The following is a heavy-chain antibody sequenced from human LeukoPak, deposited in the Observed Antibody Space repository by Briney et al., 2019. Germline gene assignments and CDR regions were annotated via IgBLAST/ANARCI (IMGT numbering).Heavy chain of an antibody. Sequence: GGSLRLSCAASGFTVSSNYMSWVRQAPGKGLEWVSVIYSGGSGGRTYYADSVKGRFTVSRDNSKNTLYLQMNSLRAEDTAVYYCAGVFYGSGSLYYYYYYMDVWGKGTTVTIS. CDR3: AGVFYGSGSLYYYYYYMDV. J-gene: IGHJ6*03. CDR2: IYSGGSGGRT. D-gene: IGHD3-10*01. CDR1: GFTVSSNY. V-gene: IGHV3-53*01.